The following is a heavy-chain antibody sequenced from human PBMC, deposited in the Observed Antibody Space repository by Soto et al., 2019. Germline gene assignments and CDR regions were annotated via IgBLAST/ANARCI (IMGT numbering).Heavy chain of an antibody. CDR2: VYNSGNT. Sequence: SLTCTVSGFPVSSTFWSWVRQSPGKGLEWIGYVYNSGNTIYSPSLKSRVTISVDPSKNQFSLRLRSVTAADTAVYYCARIPYTSASFDYWGQGNLVTAPQ. J-gene: IGHJ4*02. D-gene: IGHD3-16*01. CDR1: GFPVSSTF. CDR3: ARIPYTSASFDY. V-gene: IGHV4-59*02.